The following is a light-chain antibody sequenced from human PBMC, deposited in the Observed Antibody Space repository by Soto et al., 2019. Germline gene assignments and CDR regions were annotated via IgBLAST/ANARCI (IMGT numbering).Light chain of an antibody. Sequence: DIQMTQCPSSLFASVVYRVTITCQATQDINIYLNWYQQKPGKAPNLLIYDASNLEIGVPSRFSGSGSGTHFTFTISSLQTEDIGAYYCQQYDILPITFGRGTRLEI. CDR2: DAS. J-gene: IGKJ5*01. CDR1: QDINIY. CDR3: QQYDILPIT. V-gene: IGKV1-33*01.